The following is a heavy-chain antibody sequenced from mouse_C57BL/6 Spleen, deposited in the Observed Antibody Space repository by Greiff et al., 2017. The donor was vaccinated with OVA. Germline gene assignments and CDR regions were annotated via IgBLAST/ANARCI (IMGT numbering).Heavy chain of an antibody. D-gene: IGHD1-1*01. CDR2: IDPSDSET. Sequence: VQLQQPGAELVRPGSSVKLSCTASGYTFTSYWMHWVKQRPIQGLEWIGNIDPSDSETHYNQKFKDKATLTVDKSSSTAYMQLSILTSEDSAVYYCAITTVVKDWYFDVWGTGTTVTVSS. CDR1: GYTFTSYW. J-gene: IGHJ1*03. CDR3: AITTVVKDWYFDV. V-gene: IGHV1-52*01.